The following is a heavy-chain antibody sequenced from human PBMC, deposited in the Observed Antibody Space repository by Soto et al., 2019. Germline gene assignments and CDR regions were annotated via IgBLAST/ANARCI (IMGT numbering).Heavy chain of an antibody. CDR3: ARATVAGTGSYYYGMDV. D-gene: IGHD6-19*01. Sequence: GRSLRLSCAASGFSFSSYWMSWVRQAPGKGLEWVANIKQDGSEKYYVDSVKGRFTISRDNAKNSLYLQMNSLRAEDTAVYYCARATVAGTGSYYYGMDVWGQGTTVTVSS. J-gene: IGHJ6*02. V-gene: IGHV3-7*03. CDR1: GFSFSSYW. CDR2: IKQDGSEK.